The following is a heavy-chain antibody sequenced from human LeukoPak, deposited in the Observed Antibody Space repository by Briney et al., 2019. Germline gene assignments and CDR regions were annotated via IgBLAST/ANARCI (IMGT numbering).Heavy chain of an antibody. CDR1: GFTVSSNY. CDR2: IYSGGST. J-gene: IGHJ4*02. V-gene: IGHV3-53*01. D-gene: IGHD2-15*01. Sequence: PGGSLRLSCAASGFTVSSNYMSWVRQAPGKGLEWVSVIYSGGSTYYTDSVKGRFTISRDNSKNTLYLQMNSLRAEDTAVYYCARDCSGGSCYAYWGQGTLVTVSS. CDR3: ARDCSGGSCYAY.